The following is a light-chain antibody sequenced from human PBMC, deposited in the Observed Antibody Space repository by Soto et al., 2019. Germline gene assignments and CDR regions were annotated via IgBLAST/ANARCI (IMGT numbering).Light chain of an antibody. J-gene: IGLJ1*01. CDR1: SSDIGTYKY. CDR3: SSYTSSSTL. V-gene: IGLV2-14*01. CDR2: EVS. Sequence: QSVLTQPASVSGSPGQSITISCTGTSSDIGTYKYVSWYQQHPGKAPKLMIYEVSDRPSGISSRFSGSKSGNTASLTISGLQTEDEADYYCSSYTSSSTLFGTGTKVTVL.